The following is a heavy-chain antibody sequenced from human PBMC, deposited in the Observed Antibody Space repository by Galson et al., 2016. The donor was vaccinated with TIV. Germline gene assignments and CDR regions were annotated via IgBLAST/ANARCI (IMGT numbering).Heavy chain of an antibody. Sequence: PALVKPTQTLILTCTFSGFSLTTSGMCVSWIRQPPGKALEWLARIDWADDKFYSIFLKTRLTISKDTSKNQVVLTLTDMDPVDTATYYCARTYYGDTTYFDYWGQGVLVTVSS. V-gene: IGHV2-70*17. D-gene: IGHD3-10*01. CDR1: GFSLTTSGMC. CDR2: IDWADDK. J-gene: IGHJ4*02. CDR3: ARTYYGDTTYFDY.